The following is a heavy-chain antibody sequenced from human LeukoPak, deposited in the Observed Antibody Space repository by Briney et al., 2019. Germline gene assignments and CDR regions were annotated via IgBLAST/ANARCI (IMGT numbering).Heavy chain of an antibody. CDR2: FGPEDGAT. D-gene: IGHD5-24*01. CDR3: ATGAKWLQFGIPGTFDS. Sequence: ASVEVSCKVSGYTLSEVSLHWVRQAPGIGLDWMGGFGPEDGATISAPKFQGRVTMTADTSADTAYMDLSSLRSEDTAVYYCATGAKWLQFGIPGTFDSWGQGTLVTVSS. J-gene: IGHJ4*02. V-gene: IGHV1-24*01. CDR1: GYTLSEVS.